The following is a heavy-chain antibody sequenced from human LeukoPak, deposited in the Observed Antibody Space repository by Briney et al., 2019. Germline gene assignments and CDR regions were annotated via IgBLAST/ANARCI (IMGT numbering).Heavy chain of an antibody. CDR2: ISYDGSNK. CDR1: GFTFSSYA. CDR3: ASAVRIAAAGTSY. V-gene: IGHV3-30-3*01. J-gene: IGHJ4*02. D-gene: IGHD6-13*01. Sequence: PGGSLRLSRAASGFTFSSYAMHWVRQAPGKGLEWVAVISYDGSNKYYADSVKGRFTISRDNSKNTLYLQMNSLRAEDTAVYYCASAVRIAAAGTSYWGQGTLVTVSS.